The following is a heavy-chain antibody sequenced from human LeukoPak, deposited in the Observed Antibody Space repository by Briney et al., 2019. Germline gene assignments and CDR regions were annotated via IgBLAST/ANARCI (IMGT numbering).Heavy chain of an antibody. CDR1: GASISSYY. Sequence: SETLSLTCSVSGASISSYYWSWIRQPPGKGLEWIGDIYYSGSIKYNPSLKSRVTMSVDTSKNQFSLKLSSVTAADTAIYYCARENPSGYYNRPIDYWGQGTLVTVSS. J-gene: IGHJ4*02. CDR3: ARENPSGYYNRPIDY. CDR2: IYYSGSI. V-gene: IGHV4-59*01. D-gene: IGHD3-22*01.